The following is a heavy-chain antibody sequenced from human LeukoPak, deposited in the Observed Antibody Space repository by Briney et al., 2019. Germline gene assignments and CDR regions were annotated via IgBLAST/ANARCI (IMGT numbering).Heavy chain of an antibody. CDR1: GFTFSNYA. CDR3: AKDRCSNGIGCYYYYMDV. V-gene: IGHV3-30*02. D-gene: IGHD2-8*01. CDR2: IQYDGSNE. Sequence: GGSLRLSCAASGFTFSNYAMTWVRQAPGKGLEWVAYIQYDGSNEQYADSVKGRFSISRDSSKNILYLQMNSLRAEDTAVYYCAKDRCSNGIGCYYYYMDVWGKGTTVTISS. J-gene: IGHJ6*03.